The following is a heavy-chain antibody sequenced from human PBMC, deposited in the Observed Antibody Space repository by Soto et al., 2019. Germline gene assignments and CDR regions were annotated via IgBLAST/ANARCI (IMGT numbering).Heavy chain of an antibody. V-gene: IGHV3-66*01. CDR2: IYSGGST. CDR3: ARDYGDQTYWYFDL. J-gene: IGHJ2*01. CDR1: GFTVSSNY. Sequence: EVQLVESEGCLVQPGGSLRLSCAASGFTVSSNYMSWVRQAPGKGLEWVSVIYSGGSTYYADSVKGRFTISRDNSKNTLYLQMNSLRAEDTAVYYCARDYGDQTYWYFDLWGRGTLVTVSS. D-gene: IGHD4-17*01.